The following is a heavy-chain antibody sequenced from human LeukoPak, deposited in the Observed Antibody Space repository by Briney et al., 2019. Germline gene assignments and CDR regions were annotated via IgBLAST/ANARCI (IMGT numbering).Heavy chain of an antibody. Sequence: PSETLSLTCTVSGGSISSYYWSWIRQPPGKGLEWIGYIYYSGSTNYNPSLKSRVTISVDTSKNQFSLKLSSVTAADTAVYYCARAGAAAVSYYFDYWGQGTLVTVSS. V-gene: IGHV4-59*01. CDR1: GGSISSYY. J-gene: IGHJ4*02. CDR3: ARAGAAAVSYYFDY. D-gene: IGHD6-13*01. CDR2: IYYSGST.